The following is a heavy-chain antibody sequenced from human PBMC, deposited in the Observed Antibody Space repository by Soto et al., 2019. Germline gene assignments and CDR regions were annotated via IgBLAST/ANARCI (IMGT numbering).Heavy chain of an antibody. V-gene: IGHV4-4*02. CDR3: ARDASPAAAFDI. CDR1: GGSISSSNW. D-gene: IGHD2-15*01. Sequence: QVQLQESGPGLVKPSGTLSLTCAVSGGSISSSNWWSWVRQPPGKGLEWIGEIYHSGSTNYNPSLKSRVTIPVDKSKNQFTLTLSSVTAADTAVYYGARDASPAAAFDIWGQVTMVTVSS. J-gene: IGHJ3*02. CDR2: IYHSGST.